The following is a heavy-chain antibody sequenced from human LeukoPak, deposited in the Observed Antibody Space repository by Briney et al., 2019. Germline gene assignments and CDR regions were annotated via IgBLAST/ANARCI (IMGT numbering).Heavy chain of an antibody. D-gene: IGHD1-26*01. CDR3: ARSGLRRWEYDY. CDR1: GGSISSGGYY. V-gene: IGHV4-31*03. CDR2: IYYSGST. J-gene: IGHJ4*02. Sequence: SQTLSLTCTVSGGSISSGGYYWSWIRQHPGKGLEWIGYIYYSGSTYYNPSLKSRVTISVDTSKNQFSLKLSSVTAADTAVYYCARSGLRRWEYDYWGQGTLVTVSS.